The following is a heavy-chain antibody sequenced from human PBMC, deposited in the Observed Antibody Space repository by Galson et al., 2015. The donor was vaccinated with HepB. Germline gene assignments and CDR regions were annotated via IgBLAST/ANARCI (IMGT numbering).Heavy chain of an antibody. J-gene: IGHJ6*02. Sequence: SLRLSCAASGFNFSSYAMSWVRQAPGKGLEWVSAISGSGTSTFYADSVKGRFTISRDNAKNTLFLQMNSLRAEDTAVYYCAQGGVGSTGRVYQYGMDVWGQGTTVTVSS. D-gene: IGHD1-26*01. CDR1: GFNFSSYA. V-gene: IGHV3-23*01. CDR2: ISGSGTST. CDR3: AQGGVGSTGRVYQYGMDV.